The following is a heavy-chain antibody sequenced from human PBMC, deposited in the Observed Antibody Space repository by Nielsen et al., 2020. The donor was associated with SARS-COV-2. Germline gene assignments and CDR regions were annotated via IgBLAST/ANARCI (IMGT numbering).Heavy chain of an antibody. Sequence: GESRKISCSASGFTFSSYTMLWVRQAPGKGLEYVSAIRSNGGSTYYTDSVKGRFIISRDNSKNTLYLQMSSLRAEDTAVYHCVKGGYSSPAYWGQGTLVTVSS. CDR3: VKGGYSSPAY. D-gene: IGHD6-13*01. V-gene: IGHV3-64D*09. CDR2: IRSNGGST. CDR1: GFTFSSYT. J-gene: IGHJ4*02.